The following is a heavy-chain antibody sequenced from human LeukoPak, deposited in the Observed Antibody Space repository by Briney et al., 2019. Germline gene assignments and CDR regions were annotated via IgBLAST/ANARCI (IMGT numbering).Heavy chain of an antibody. CDR3: ARHLSGSDMMHYFDY. CDR2: IYYSGSS. D-gene: IGHD3-16*01. Sequence: PSETLALTCNVSGASISSGRNYWGWIRQSPGKGLEWIASIYYSGSSSYNPSLQSRVSISVDTSKNHISLKLFSLTAADTALCYCARHLSGSDMMHYFDYWGQGNLVTVSS. J-gene: IGHJ4*02. V-gene: IGHV4-39*01. CDR1: GASISSGRNY.